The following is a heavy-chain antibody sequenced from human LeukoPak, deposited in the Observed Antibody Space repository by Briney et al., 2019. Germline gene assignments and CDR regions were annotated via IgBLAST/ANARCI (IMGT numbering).Heavy chain of an antibody. CDR3: ARTIVGTSLYDAFDI. Sequence: GRSLRLSCAASGFTVSSNYMSWVRQAPGKGLEWVSVIYPGGNPYYPDSVKGRFTISRDDSKNTLYLQLNGLRAEDTAVYYCARTIVGTSLYDAFDIWGQGTTVTVSS. CDR2: IYPGGNP. CDR1: GFTVSSNY. V-gene: IGHV3-53*01. J-gene: IGHJ3*02. D-gene: IGHD2-21*01.